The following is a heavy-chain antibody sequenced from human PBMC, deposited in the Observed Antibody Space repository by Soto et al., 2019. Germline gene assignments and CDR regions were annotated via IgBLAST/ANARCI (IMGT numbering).Heavy chain of an antibody. CDR2: IYSGGST. V-gene: IGHV3-66*01. D-gene: IGHD1-26*01. CDR3: ARDPWAADY. J-gene: IGHJ4*02. CDR1: GFTVSTKY. Sequence: GGSLRLSCAASGFTVSTKYMSWVRQAPGKGLEWVSVIYSGGSTFYADSVRGRFTISRDNSKNTVNLQMNSLRAEDTAVYYCARDPWAADYWGQGTLVSVPS.